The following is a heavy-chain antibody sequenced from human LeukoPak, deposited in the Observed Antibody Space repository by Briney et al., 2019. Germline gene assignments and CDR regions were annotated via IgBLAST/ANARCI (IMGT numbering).Heavy chain of an antibody. V-gene: IGHV3-23*01. J-gene: IGHJ4*02. D-gene: IGHD3-22*01. CDR3: ARDRAVGYYDSGGHVIFDY. CDR1: GFGFSYYD. CDR2: ISGTDDST. Sequence: GGSLRLSCVASGFGFSYYDMNWVRQTPGKGLEWVSAISGTDDSTYYADSVKGRFTISRDNSKNTLYLQMDSLRAEDTAVYHCARDRAVGYYDSGGHVIFDYWGQGTLVTVSS.